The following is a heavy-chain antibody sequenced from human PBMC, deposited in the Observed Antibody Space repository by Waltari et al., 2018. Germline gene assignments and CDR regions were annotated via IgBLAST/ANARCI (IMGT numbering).Heavy chain of an antibody. Sequence: EVQLLESGGGLIPPGGSLRLPCAASGFTLSSFAVIWGRQGPGKGLEWVSAISGSGGSTSYADSGKGRFTISRDNSQNTLYLQMNSLRAEDTALYYCAKGHEASGLLTAYFDFWGQGTPVTVSS. CDR2: ISGSGGST. J-gene: IGHJ4*02. CDR1: GFTLSSFA. V-gene: IGHV3-23*01. CDR3: AKGHEASGLLTAYFDF. D-gene: IGHD3-3*01.